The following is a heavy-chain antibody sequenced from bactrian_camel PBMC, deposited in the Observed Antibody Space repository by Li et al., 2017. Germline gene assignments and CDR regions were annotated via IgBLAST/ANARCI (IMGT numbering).Heavy chain of an antibody. Sequence: HVQLVESGGGSVQVGGSLRLSCVASGDTIGRYCMSWVRQAPGKEREYLGTINIDGRTFYRSTVEGRFTISHDNAKNMLYLDMSDLKPDDTAMYYCAIGLHLEITGSWADADFEYWGQGTQVTVS. V-gene: IGHV3S14*01. CDR2: INIDGRT. J-gene: IGHJ6*01. CDR3: AIGLHLEITGSWADADFEY. CDR1: GDTIGRYC. D-gene: IGHD5*01.